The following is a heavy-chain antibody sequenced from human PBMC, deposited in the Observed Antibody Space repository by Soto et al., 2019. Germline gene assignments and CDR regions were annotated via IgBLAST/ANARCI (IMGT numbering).Heavy chain of an antibody. D-gene: IGHD3-3*01. V-gene: IGHV3-30-3*01. CDR2: IPFDGDNK. J-gene: IGHJ3*01. CDR1: GFTFSHG. Sequence: QVQLVQSGGGVVQPGGSLRLSCAASGFTFSHGIHWVRQAPGKGLEWLAFIPFDGDNKYYADSVTGRFTISRDLSTNTLYLQMNGLTDEDTAMYYCARDAGLPAFGALIHVFDRWGQGTKVTISS. CDR3: ARDAGLPAFGALIHVFDR.